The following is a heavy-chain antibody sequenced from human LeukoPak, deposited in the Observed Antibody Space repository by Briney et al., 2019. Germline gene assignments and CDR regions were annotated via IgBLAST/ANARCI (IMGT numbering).Heavy chain of an antibody. CDR3: ARVSGSGSPDH. Sequence: PSETLSLTCTVSGGSISSSSYYWGWIRQPPGKGLEWIGYIYHSGSTYYNPSLKSRVTISVDRSKNQFSLKLSSAAAADTAVYYCARVSGSGSPDHWGQGTLVTVSS. CDR2: IYHSGST. V-gene: IGHV4-39*07. CDR1: GGSISSSSYY. D-gene: IGHD3-10*01. J-gene: IGHJ5*02.